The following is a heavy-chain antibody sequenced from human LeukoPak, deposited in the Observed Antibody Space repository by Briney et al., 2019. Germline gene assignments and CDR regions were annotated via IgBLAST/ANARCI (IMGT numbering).Heavy chain of an antibody. J-gene: IGHJ5*02. CDR3: ARVSHDYRLSWFDP. CDR2: ISPILGIA. CDR1: GGTFSSYA. V-gene: IGHV1-69*04. Sequence: ASVKVSCKASGGTFSSYAISWVRQAPGQGLEWMGRISPILGIANYAQKFQGRVTITADKSTSTAYMELSSLRSEDTAVYYCARVSHDYRLSWFDPWGQGTLVTVSS. D-gene: IGHD4-11*01.